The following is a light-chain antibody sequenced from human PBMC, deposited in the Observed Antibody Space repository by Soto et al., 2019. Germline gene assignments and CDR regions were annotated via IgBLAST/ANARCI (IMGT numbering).Light chain of an antibody. CDR1: QSVTSNF. CDR2: GAS. CDR3: QQYGTSPWT. Sequence: EIVLTQSPGTLSLSPGERATLSCRASQSVTSNFLAWYQQRPGQAPRLLMYGASSRAAGIPDRFSGSGSGTDFTLTISRLETEDFAVYHCQQYGTSPWTFGQGTKVEIK. V-gene: IGKV3-20*01. J-gene: IGKJ1*01.